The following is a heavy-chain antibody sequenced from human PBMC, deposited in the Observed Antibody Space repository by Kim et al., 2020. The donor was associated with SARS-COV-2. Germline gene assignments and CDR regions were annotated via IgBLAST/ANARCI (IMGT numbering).Heavy chain of an antibody. CDR2: IYYSGST. CDR3: ASETYYYDSSGYYRDY. CDR1: GGSISSGDYY. V-gene: IGHV4-30-4*01. Sequence: SETLSLTCTVSGGSISSGDYYWSWIRQPPGKGLEWIGYIYYSGSTYYNPSLKSRVTISVDTSKNQFSLKLSSVTAADTAVYYCASETYYYDSSGYYRDYWGQGTLVTVSS. J-gene: IGHJ4*02. D-gene: IGHD3-22*01.